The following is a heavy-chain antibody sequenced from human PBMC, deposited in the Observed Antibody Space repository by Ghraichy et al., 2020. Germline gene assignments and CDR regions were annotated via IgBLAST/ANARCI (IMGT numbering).Heavy chain of an antibody. CDR2: INHSGST. Sequence: SETLSLTCAVYGGSFSGYYWSWIRQPPGKRLEWIGEINHSGSTNYNPSLKSRVTISVDTSKNQFSLKLSSVTAADTAVYYCAVSVNFVVVPAGYYFDYWGQGTLVTVSS. V-gene: IGHV4-34*01. D-gene: IGHD2-2*01. CDR3: AVSVNFVVVPAGYYFDY. CDR1: GGSFSGYY. J-gene: IGHJ4*02.